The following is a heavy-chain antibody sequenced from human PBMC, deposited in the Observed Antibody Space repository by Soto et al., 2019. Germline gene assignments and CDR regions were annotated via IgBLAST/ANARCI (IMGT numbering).Heavy chain of an antibody. V-gene: IGHV1-58*02. CDR1: GFDFGSFG. CDR3: SADHPHTAIGWPV. CDR2: IVVASGRT. J-gene: IGHJ6*02. Sequence: SVKVSCKASGFDFGSFGIQLLRQTRGRGLEWIGWIVVASGRTNYARQFQGRVAFSRDMSSTTAYMDLYDLKSDDTAVYFCSADHPHTAIGWPVWGQGTTVTVSS.